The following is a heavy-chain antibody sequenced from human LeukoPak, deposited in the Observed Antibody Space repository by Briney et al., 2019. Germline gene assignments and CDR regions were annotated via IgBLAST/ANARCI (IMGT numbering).Heavy chain of an antibody. CDR3: AKVWLSAAAGSKGNNWFDP. Sequence: PGGSLRLSCAASGFTFSSYWMSWVRQAPGKGLEWVANIKQDGSEKYYVDSAKGRFTISRDNSKNTLYLQMNSLRAEDTAEYYCAKVWLSAAAGSKGNNWFDPWGQGTLVTVSS. V-gene: IGHV3-7*03. D-gene: IGHD6-13*01. CDR1: GFTFSSYW. CDR2: IKQDGSEK. J-gene: IGHJ5*02.